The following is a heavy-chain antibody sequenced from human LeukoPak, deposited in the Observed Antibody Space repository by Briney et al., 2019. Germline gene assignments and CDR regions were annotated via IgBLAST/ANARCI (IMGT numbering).Heavy chain of an antibody. CDR3: ARGYSSGWVDAFDI. Sequence: SETLSLTCTVSGGSISSYYWSWIRQPAGKGLEWIGRIYTSGSTNYNPSLKSRVTMSVDTSKNQFSLKPSSVTAADTAVYYCARGYSSGWVDAFDIWGQGTMVAVSS. V-gene: IGHV4-4*07. CDR2: IYTSGST. CDR1: GGSISSYY. J-gene: IGHJ3*02. D-gene: IGHD6-19*01.